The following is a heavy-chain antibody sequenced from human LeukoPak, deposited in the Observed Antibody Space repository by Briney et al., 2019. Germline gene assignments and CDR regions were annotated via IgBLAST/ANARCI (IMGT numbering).Heavy chain of an antibody. CDR3: ASEIIFGSFDY. J-gene: IGHJ4*02. CDR2: ISSTGGTT. D-gene: IGHD3-3*01. CDR1: GFSFSSYG. Sequence: GGSLRLSCAASGFSFSSYGMSWVRQAPGKGLEWVSAISSTGGTTYYADSVKGRFTISRDNSKNTLYLQMNSLRAEDTAVYYCASEIIFGSFDYWGQGTLVTVSS. V-gene: IGHV3-23*01.